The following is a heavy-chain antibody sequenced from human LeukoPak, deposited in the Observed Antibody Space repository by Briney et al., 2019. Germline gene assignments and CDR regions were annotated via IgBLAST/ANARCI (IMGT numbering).Heavy chain of an antibody. V-gene: IGHV3-30*04. CDR2: ISYDGSNK. Sequence: PGRSLRLSCAASGFTFSSYAMHWVRQAPGKGLEWVAVISYDGSNKYYADSVKGRFTISRDNSKNTPYLQMNSLRAEDTAVYYCARGLGDSSGYYNWFDPWGQGTLVTVSS. J-gene: IGHJ5*02. CDR3: ARGLGDSSGYYNWFDP. CDR1: GFTFSSYA. D-gene: IGHD3-22*01.